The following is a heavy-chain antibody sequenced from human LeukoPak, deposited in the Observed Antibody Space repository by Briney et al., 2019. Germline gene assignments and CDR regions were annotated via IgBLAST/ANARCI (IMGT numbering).Heavy chain of an antibody. D-gene: IGHD5-12*01. Sequence: SETLSLTCTVSGGSISSYYWSWIRQPAGKGLEWFGRIYTSGSTNYNPSLKSRVTMSVDTSKNQFSLKLSSVTAADTAVYYCARGTQSVEWLRKRSASFDYWGQGTLVTVSS. CDR3: ARGTQSVEWLRKRSASFDY. J-gene: IGHJ4*02. CDR1: GGSISSYY. CDR2: IYTSGST. V-gene: IGHV4-4*07.